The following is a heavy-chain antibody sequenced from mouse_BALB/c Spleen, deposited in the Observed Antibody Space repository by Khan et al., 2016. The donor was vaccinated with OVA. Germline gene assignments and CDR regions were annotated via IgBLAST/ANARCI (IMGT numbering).Heavy chain of an antibody. CDR1: GYSITSGYY. J-gene: IGHJ3*01. CDR2: INYGGSN. V-gene: IGHV3-6*02. CDR3: ARGGRWFDY. Sequence: EVQLQESGPGLVKPSQSLSLTCSVTGYSITSGYYWNWIRQFPGNKLEWMGYINYGGSNNYNPSLKNRISITRETSKNQFFLKLNSVTTEDTATYYCARGGRWFDYWGQGTLVTVSA.